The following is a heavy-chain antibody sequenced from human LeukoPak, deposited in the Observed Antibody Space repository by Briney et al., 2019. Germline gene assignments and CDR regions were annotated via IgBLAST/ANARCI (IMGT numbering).Heavy chain of an antibody. Sequence: SETLSLTCTVSGDSISSGGYYWNWIRQPPGKGLEWIGYIYHSGSTYYNPSLKSRVTISLDRSKNQFSLKLSSVTAADTAVYYCARTPLGYCSSTSCLTYWYFDLWGRGTLVTVSS. V-gene: IGHV4-30-2*01. CDR2: IYHSGST. CDR1: GDSISSGGYY. CDR3: ARTPLGYCSSTSCLTYWYFDL. D-gene: IGHD2-2*03. J-gene: IGHJ2*01.